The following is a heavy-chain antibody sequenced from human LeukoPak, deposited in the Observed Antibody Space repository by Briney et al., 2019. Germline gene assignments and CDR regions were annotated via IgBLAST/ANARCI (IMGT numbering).Heavy chain of an antibody. Sequence: ASVTVSCTASGYTFTSYGISWVRQAPGQGLEWMGWISAYNGNTNYAQKLQDRVTMTTDTSTSTAYMELRSLRSDDTAVYYCARVGGLRLGELSLAGSPLTWFDPWGQGTLVTVSS. D-gene: IGHD3-16*02. CDR3: ARVGGLRLGELSLAGSPLTWFDP. CDR2: ISAYNGNT. CDR1: GYTFTSYG. V-gene: IGHV1-18*01. J-gene: IGHJ5*02.